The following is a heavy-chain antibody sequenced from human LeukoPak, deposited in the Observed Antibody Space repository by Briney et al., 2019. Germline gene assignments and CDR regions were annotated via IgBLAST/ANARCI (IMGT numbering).Heavy chain of an antibody. Sequence: GGSLRLSCAVSGFTFSRYWMSWVRQAPGKGLEWVANIKQDGIEKYYVDSVRGRLTISRDNVKNSLFLQMNSLRAEDTAVYYCASGGYFDWRPLDCGGQGTLVTVSA. D-gene: IGHD3-9*01. J-gene: IGHJ4*02. CDR1: GFTFSRYW. CDR2: IKQDGIEK. V-gene: IGHV3-7*03. CDR3: ASGGYFDWRPLDC.